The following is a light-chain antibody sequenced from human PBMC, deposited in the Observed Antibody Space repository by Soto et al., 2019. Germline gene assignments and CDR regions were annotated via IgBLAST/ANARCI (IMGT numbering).Light chain of an antibody. CDR2: DAS. Sequence: IQMTQSPSSVSASVVDRVSTACRASQSISSYLNWYQEKPGKAPRLLIYDASNLETGVPSRFSGSGSGTDFTFTINSLQPEDIGTYYCQQFDHLPITFGQGTRLEIK. CDR3: QQFDHLPIT. V-gene: IGKV1-33*01. CDR1: QSISSY. J-gene: IGKJ5*01.